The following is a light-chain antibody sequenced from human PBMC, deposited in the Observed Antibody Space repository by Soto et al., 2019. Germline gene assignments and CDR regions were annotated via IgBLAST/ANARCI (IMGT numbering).Light chain of an antibody. Sequence: EIVLTQSPGTLSLSPGERATLSCRASQTVNRSYLAWYQQRPGQAPRLLIYGASSRATGIPERFSGSGSGPEFTLTISRLEPEDFAVYYCQQVGSLPITFGQGTRLEIK. V-gene: IGKV3-20*01. CDR2: GAS. J-gene: IGKJ5*01. CDR3: QQVGSLPIT. CDR1: QTVNRSY.